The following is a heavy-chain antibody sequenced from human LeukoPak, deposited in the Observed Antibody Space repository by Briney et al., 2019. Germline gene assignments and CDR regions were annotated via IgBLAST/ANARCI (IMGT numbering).Heavy chain of an antibody. Sequence: SETLSLTCTVSGGSISSGGYYWSWIRQPPGKGLEWIGYIYHSGSTYYNPPLKSRVTISVDRSKNQFSLKLSSVTAADTAVYYCARGGTGESLDYWGQGTLVTVSS. D-gene: IGHD7-27*01. CDR2: IYHSGST. CDR3: ARGGTGESLDY. V-gene: IGHV4-30-2*01. CDR1: GGSISSGGYY. J-gene: IGHJ4*02.